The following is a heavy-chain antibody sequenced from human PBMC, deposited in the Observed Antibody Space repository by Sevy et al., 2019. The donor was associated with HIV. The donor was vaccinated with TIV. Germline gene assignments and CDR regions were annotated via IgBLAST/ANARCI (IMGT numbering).Heavy chain of an antibody. CDR1: GFAFRTFW. J-gene: IGHJ4*02. CDR2: IKSKTDGGPT. V-gene: IGHV3-15*01. CDR3: TTDAHDFTNYPSPYYFDQ. D-gene: IGHD4-4*01. Sequence: GGSLRLSCAASGFAFRTFWMSWVRQAPGKGLEWVGRIKSKTDGGPTDYAAPVKGRFTISRDESKNTLYLQMNSLKTEDTAVYYCTTDAHDFTNYPSPYYFDQWGQGTLVTVSS.